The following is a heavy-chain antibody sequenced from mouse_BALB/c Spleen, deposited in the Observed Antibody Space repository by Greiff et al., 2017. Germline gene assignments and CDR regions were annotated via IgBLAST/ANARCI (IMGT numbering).Heavy chain of an antibody. Sequence: VQLQQSGTVLARPGASVKMSCKASGYTFTSYWMHWVKQRPGQGLEWIGAIYPGNSDTSYNQKFKGKAKLTAVTSTSTAYMELSSLTNEDSAVYYCTRRGTTVVASYYFDYWGQGTTLTVSS. V-gene: IGHV1-5*01. CDR3: TRRGTTVVASYYFDY. D-gene: IGHD1-1*01. CDR1: GYTFTSYW. CDR2: IYPGNSDT. J-gene: IGHJ2*01.